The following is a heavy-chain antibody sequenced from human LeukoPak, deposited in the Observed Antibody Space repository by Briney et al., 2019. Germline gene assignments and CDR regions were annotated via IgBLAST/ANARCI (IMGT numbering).Heavy chain of an antibody. D-gene: IGHD5-24*01. CDR3: ARLEMATIAFDY. CDR2: IYSGGST. V-gene: IGHV3-53*01. Sequence: GGSLRLSCAASGFTVSSNYMSWVRQAPGKGLEWVSVIYSGGSTYYADSVKGRFTISRDNSKNTLYLQMNSLRAEDTAVYYCARLEMATIAFDYWGQGTLVTVSS. J-gene: IGHJ4*02. CDR1: GFTVSSNY.